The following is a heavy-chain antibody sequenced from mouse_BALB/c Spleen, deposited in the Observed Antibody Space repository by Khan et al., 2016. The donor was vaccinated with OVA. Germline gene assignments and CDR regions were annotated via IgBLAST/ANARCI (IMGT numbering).Heavy chain of an antibody. CDR1: GYSITSDYV. Sequence: EVQLQESGPGLVKPSQSLSLTCTVTGYSITSDYVWNCIRQFPGNKLEWMGYISYSGSTSYTPSLKSRFSITRDTSKNQFFLQLNSMTTEDTATYYCTRGRANWGQGTLVTVSA. CDR2: ISYSGST. V-gene: IGHV3-2*02. CDR3: TRGRAN. D-gene: IGHD3-3*01. J-gene: IGHJ3*01.